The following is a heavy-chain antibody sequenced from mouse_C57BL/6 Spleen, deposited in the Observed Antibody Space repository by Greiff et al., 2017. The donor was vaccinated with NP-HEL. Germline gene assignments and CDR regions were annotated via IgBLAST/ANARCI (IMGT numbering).Heavy chain of an antibody. D-gene: IGHD4-1*01. J-gene: IGHJ2*01. Sequence: QVELQQSGAELVKPGASVKISCKASGYAFSSYWMNWVKQRPGKGLEWIGQIYPGAGDTNYNGKFKGKATLTADKSSSTAYMQLSSLTSEDSAVYFCARKGTGTFDYWGQGTTLTVSS. CDR3: ARKGTGTFDY. V-gene: IGHV1-80*01. CDR2: IYPGAGDT. CDR1: GYAFSSYW.